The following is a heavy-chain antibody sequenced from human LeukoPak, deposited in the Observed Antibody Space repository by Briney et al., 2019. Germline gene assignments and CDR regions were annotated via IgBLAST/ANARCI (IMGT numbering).Heavy chain of an antibody. CDR3: ARKVGYYYSMDV. V-gene: IGHV4-59*08. CDR1: GGSISSYY. CDR2: IYYSGST. J-gene: IGHJ6*02. Sequence: PSETLSLTCTVSGGSISSYYWSWIRQPPGKGLEWIGYIYYSGSTNYNPSLKSRVTISVDTSKNQFPLKLSSVTAADTAVYYCARKVGYYYSMDVWGQGTTVTVSS.